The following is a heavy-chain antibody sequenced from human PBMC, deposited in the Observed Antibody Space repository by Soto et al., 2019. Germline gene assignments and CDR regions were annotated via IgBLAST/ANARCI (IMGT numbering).Heavy chain of an antibody. Sequence: QVHLVQSGAEVKKPGASVKVSCKGAGYAFTTYGITWVRRAPGQGLEWMGWISAHNGNTNYAQKLQGRVTVTRDTSTSTAYMELRSLRSDDTAVYYCARGRYGDYSGQGALVTVSS. CDR2: ISAHNGNT. CDR1: GYAFTTYG. D-gene: IGHD1-1*01. V-gene: IGHV1-18*01. J-gene: IGHJ4*02. CDR3: ARGRYGDY.